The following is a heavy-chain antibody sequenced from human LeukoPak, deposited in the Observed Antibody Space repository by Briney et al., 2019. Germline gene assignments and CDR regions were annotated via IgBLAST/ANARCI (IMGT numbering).Heavy chain of an antibody. CDR3: ARGFSEYQLLILDY. J-gene: IGHJ4*02. V-gene: IGHV3-33*01. D-gene: IGHD2-2*01. Sequence: PGGSLRLSCAASGFTFSSYGMHWVRQAPGKGLEWVAVIWYDGSNKYYADSVKGRFTISRDNSKNTLYLQMNSLRAEDTAVYYCARGFSEYQLLILDYWGQGTLVTVSS. CDR2: IWYDGSNK. CDR1: GFTFSSYG.